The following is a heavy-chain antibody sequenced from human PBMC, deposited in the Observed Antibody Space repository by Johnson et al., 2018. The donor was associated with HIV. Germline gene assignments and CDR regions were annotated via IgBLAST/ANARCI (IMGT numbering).Heavy chain of an antibody. V-gene: IGHV3-30*03. D-gene: IGHD3-3*01. CDR3: GRGGRVVMEDVFGI. Sequence: QVQLVESGGGVVQPGRSLRLSCAASGFTFSNYGMAWVRQAPGKGLEWMAFISYDGSNKYFTDSVRGRFTISRDDAKNLLFLQMNSLTADDTAVYYCGRGGRVVMEDVFGIWGQGTMVTVSS. CDR1: GFTFSNYG. CDR2: ISYDGSNK. J-gene: IGHJ3*02.